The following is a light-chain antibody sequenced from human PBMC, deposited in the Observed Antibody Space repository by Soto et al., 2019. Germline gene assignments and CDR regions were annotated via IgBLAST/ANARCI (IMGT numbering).Light chain of an antibody. CDR1: SGSIGSNS. J-gene: IGLJ2*01. CDR3: QSYDTHTVV. Sequence: NFMLTQPHSVSESPGKTVKISCTRSSGSIGSNSVQWYQQRPGSAPTTVIYEDDQRPSGVPNRFAGSIDRSSNSASLTISGLQTEDEADYYCQSYDTHTVVFGGGTEVTVL. CDR2: EDD. V-gene: IGLV6-57*04.